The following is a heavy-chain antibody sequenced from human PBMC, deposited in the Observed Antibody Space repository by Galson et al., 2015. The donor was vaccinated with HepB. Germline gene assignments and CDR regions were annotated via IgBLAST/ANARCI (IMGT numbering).Heavy chain of an antibody. CDR2: ISSNGGST. Sequence: SLRLSCAASGFTFSSYAMHWVRQAPGKGLEYVSAISSNGGSTYYADSVKGRFTISRDNSKNTLYLQMSSLRAEDTAVYYCVKDGHVDDTAMVLPPFEYWGQGTLVTVSS. V-gene: IGHV3-64D*06. CDR3: VKDGHVDDTAMVLPPFEY. CDR1: GFTFSSYA. D-gene: IGHD5-18*01. J-gene: IGHJ4*02.